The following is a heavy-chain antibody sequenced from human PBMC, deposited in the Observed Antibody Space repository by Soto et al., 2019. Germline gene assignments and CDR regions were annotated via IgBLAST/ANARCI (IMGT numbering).Heavy chain of an antibody. J-gene: IGHJ6*02. Sequence: GESLKISCKGSGYSFTSYWIGWVRQMPGKGLEWMGIIYPGDSDTRYSPSFQGQVTISADKSISTAYLQWSSLKASDTAMYYCARSPEVVPADIVNYYYGMDVWGQGTTVTVSS. CDR1: GYSFTSYW. CDR2: IYPGDSDT. V-gene: IGHV5-51*01. D-gene: IGHD2-2*01. CDR3: ARSPEVVPADIVNYYYGMDV.